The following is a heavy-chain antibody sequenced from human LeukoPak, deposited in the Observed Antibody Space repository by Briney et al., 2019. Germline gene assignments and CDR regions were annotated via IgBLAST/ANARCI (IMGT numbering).Heavy chain of an antibody. J-gene: IGHJ4*02. D-gene: IGHD6-13*01. CDR1: GGTFSSYA. CDR2: MNPNSGNT. V-gene: IGHV1-8*02. CDR3: AFWAGGERLVPLFDY. Sequence: ASVKVSCKASGGTFSSYAISWVRQAPGQGLEWMGWMNPNSGNTGYAQKFQGRVTMTRNTSISTAYMELSSLRSEDTAVYYCAFWAGGERLVPLFDYWGQGTLVTVSS.